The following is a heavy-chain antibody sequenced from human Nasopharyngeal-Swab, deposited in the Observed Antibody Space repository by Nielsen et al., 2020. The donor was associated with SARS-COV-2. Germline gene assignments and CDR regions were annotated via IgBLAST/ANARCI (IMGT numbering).Heavy chain of an antibody. CDR3: ARDLSRIYGDNSRLGLAEYFQH. CDR1: GYTFTSYD. CDR2: MNPNSGNT. J-gene: IGHJ1*01. D-gene: IGHD4-23*01. V-gene: IGHV1-8*01. Sequence: ASVKVSCKASGYTFTSYDINWVRQATGQGLEWMGWMNPNSGNTGYAQKLQGRVTMTTDTSTSTAYMELRSLRSDDTAVYYCARDLSRIYGDNSRLGLAEYFQHWGQGTLVTVSS.